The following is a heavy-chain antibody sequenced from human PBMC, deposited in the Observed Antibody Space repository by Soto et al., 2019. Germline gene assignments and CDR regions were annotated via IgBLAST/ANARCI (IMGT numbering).Heavy chain of an antibody. CDR2: INHSGST. D-gene: IGHD6-6*01. J-gene: IGHJ6*03. CDR3: AREKRAARPPIFRAYYYYMDV. CDR1: GGSFSGYY. V-gene: IGHV4-34*01. Sequence: NPSETLSLTCAVYGGSFSGYYWSWIRQPPGKGLEWIGEINHSGSTNYNPSLKSRVTISVDTSKNQFSLKLSSVTAADTAVYYCAREKRAARPPIFRAYYYYMDVWGKGTTVTVSS.